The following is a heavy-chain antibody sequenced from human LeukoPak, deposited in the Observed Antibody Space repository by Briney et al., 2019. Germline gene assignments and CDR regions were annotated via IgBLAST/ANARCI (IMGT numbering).Heavy chain of an antibody. CDR1: GGTFSSYA. D-gene: IGHD2-21*02. Sequence: SVKVSCKASGGTFSSYAISWVRQAPGQGLEWMGGIIPILGTANYAQKFQGRVTITADESTSTAYMELSSLRSEDTAVYYCARVAGGGDRLAGNYFDYWGQGTLVTVSS. CDR3: ARVAGGGDRLAGNYFDY. V-gene: IGHV1-69*01. J-gene: IGHJ4*02. CDR2: IIPILGTA.